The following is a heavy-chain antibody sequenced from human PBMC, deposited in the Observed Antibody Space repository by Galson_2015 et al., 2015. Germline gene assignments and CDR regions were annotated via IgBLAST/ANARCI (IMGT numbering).Heavy chain of an antibody. CDR3: AREGIVVVPAAIYYYYYMDV. CDR1: GYTFTSYA. V-gene: IGHV1-3*01. Sequence: SVKVSCKASGYTFTSYAMHWVRQAPGQRLEWMGWINAGNGNTKYSQKFQGRVTITRDTSASTAYMELSSLRSEDTAVYYCAREGIVVVPAAIYYYYYMDVWGKGTTVTVSS. J-gene: IGHJ6*03. D-gene: IGHD2-2*01. CDR2: INAGNGNT.